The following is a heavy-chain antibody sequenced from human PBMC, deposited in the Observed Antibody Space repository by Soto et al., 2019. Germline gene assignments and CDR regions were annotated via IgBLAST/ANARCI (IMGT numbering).Heavy chain of an antibody. Sequence: TSETLSLTCAVYGGSFSGYHWSWIRQPPGKGLEWIGEISQSGSTNYNPSLKSGITISVDTSKKQFSLRLRSVTAADTAVYYCARGRQISPSTLFRRTGDYSMDVWGQGTTVTVSS. CDR2: ISQSGST. V-gene: IGHV4-34*01. J-gene: IGHJ6*02. CDR1: GGSFSGYH. CDR3: ARGRQISPSTLFRRTGDYSMDV. D-gene: IGHD2-21*01.